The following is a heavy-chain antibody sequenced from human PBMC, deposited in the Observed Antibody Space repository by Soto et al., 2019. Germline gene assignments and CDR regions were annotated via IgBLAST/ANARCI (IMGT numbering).Heavy chain of an antibody. CDR2: IYPGDSDT. Sequence: RESLKISCKTSGYTFTSCWIGWVRQMPGKGLEWMGVIYPGDSDTRYSPSFQGQVTISADKSINTAYLQWSSLKASDTAMYYCAGGTYFHYWGQGTLVTVSS. CDR3: AGGTYFHY. D-gene: IGHD1-7*01. CDR1: GYTFTSCW. J-gene: IGHJ4*02. V-gene: IGHV5-51*01.